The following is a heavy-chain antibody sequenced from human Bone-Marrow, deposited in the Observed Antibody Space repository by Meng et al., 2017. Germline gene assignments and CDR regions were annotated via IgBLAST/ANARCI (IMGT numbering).Heavy chain of an antibody. CDR2: INPNSGGT. CDR1: GYTFTGYY. V-gene: IGHV1-2*06. CDR3: ARDPYSSGWYSFDY. D-gene: IGHD6-19*01. J-gene: IGHJ4*02. Sequence: ASVNVSCKASGYTFTGYYMHWVRQAPGQGLEWMGRINPNSGGTNYAQKFQGRVTMTRDTSISTAYMELSRLRSDDTAVYYCARDPYSSGWYSFDYWGQGTLVTVSS.